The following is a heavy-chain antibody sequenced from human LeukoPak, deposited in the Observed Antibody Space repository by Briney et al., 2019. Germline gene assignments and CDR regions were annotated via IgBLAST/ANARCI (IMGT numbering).Heavy chain of an antibody. V-gene: IGHV4-34*01. CDR2: INHSGST. CDR1: GGSFSGYY. J-gene: IGHJ4*02. Sequence: PSETLSLTCAVYGGSFSGYYWSWIRQPPGKGLEWIGEINHSGSTNYNPSLKSRVTISVDTSKNQFSLKLSSVTAADTAVYYCASDAERGGFDYWGQGTLVTVSS. D-gene: IGHD1-14*01. CDR3: ASDAERGGFDY.